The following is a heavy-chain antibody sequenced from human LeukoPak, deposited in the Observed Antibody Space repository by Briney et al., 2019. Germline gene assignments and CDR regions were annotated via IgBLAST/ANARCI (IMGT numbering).Heavy chain of an antibody. CDR2: MKQDGSEE. Sequence: GGSLRLSCAASGFTFSTYWMSWVRQAPGEGLEWVANMKQDGSEEYYVDSVKGRFTISRDNAKNSLYLQMNSLRAEDTAVYYCVRDKIVGATVLDYWGQGSLVTVSS. V-gene: IGHV3-7*03. CDR3: VRDKIVGATVLDY. D-gene: IGHD1-26*01. CDR1: GFTFSTYW. J-gene: IGHJ4*02.